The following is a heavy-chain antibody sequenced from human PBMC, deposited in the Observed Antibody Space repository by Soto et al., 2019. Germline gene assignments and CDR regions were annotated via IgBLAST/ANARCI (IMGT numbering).Heavy chain of an antibody. V-gene: IGHV3-30*18. CDR2: ISYDGSNK. D-gene: IGHD6-6*01. Sequence: QVQLVESGGGVVQPGRSLRLSCAASGFTFSSYGMHWVRQAPGKGLEWVAVISYDGSNKYYADSVKGRFTISRDNSKNTLYLQMNSLRAEDTAVYYCAKEFLRRYSSSSLDYWGQGTLVTVSS. CDR3: AKEFLRRYSSSSLDY. CDR1: GFTFSSYG. J-gene: IGHJ4*02.